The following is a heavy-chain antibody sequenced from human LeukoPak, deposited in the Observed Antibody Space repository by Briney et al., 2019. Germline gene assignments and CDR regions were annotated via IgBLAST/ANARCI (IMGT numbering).Heavy chain of an antibody. CDR3: ARGATAGRGAFDY. D-gene: IGHD6-13*01. J-gene: IGHJ4*02. CDR2: ISSSNSTI. V-gene: IGHV3-48*01. CDR1: GFPFSGYS. Sequence: GGSLRLSCAASGFPFSGYSMNWVRQAPGKGLEWVSYISSSNSTIYYADSVKGRFTISRDNAKNSLYLQMNSLRAEDTAVYYCARGATAGRGAFDYWGQGTLVTVSS.